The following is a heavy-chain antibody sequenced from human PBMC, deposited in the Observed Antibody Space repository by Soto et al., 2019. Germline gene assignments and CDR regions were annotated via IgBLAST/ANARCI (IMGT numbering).Heavy chain of an antibody. CDR1: GGSFSGYY. D-gene: IGHD5-12*01. V-gene: IGHV4-34*01. Sequence: PSETLSLTCAVYGGSFSGYYWSWIRQPPGKGLEWIGEINHSGSTNYNPSLKSRVTISVDTSKNQFSLKLSSVTAADTAVYYCARGSGTEIDDWGQGTLVTVSS. CDR3: ARGSGTEIDD. J-gene: IGHJ4*02. CDR2: INHSGST.